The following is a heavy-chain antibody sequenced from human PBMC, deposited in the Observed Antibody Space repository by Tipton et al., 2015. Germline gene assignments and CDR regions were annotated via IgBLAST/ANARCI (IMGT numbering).Heavy chain of an antibody. CDR1: GDSVNSGNYY. D-gene: IGHD3-3*01. CDR2: IFSGGST. CDR3: ARGQDENTLGEYYTH. Sequence: GLVKPSETLSLTCTVSGDSVNSGNYYWSWIRQPPGKGLEWIGYIFSGGSTNSNPSVNSRVTIFLTSSKQFSLEMTSVTAADTAIYYCARGQDENTLGEYYTHWGQGTLVTVSS. V-gene: IGHV4-61*01. J-gene: IGHJ1*01.